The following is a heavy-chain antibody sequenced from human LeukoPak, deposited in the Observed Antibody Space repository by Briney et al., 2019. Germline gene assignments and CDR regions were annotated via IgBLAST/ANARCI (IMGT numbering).Heavy chain of an antibody. CDR3: ARVKRYTHAFDI. D-gene: IGHD2-2*02. Sequence: SETLSLTCALYGGSFSGYYWSWIRQPPGKGLEWIGEINHSGSTNYNPSLKSRVTISVDTSKNQFSLKLSSVTAADTAVYYCARVKRYTHAFDIWGQGTMVTVSS. V-gene: IGHV4-34*01. CDR1: GGSFSGYY. CDR2: INHSGST. J-gene: IGHJ3*02.